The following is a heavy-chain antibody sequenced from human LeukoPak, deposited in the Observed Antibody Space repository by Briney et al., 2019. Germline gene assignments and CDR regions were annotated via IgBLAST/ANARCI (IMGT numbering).Heavy chain of an antibody. CDR1: GFTFSSYG. D-gene: IGHD6-13*01. V-gene: IGHV3-30*18. CDR2: ISYDGSNK. J-gene: IGHJ6*02. Sequence: GGSLRLSCAASGFTFSSYGMHWVRQAPGKGLEWVAVISYDGSNKYYADSVKGRFTISRDNSKNTLYLQMNSLRAEDTAVYYCAKPSLREQQLIHGMDVWGQGTTVTVSS. CDR3: AKPSLREQQLIHGMDV.